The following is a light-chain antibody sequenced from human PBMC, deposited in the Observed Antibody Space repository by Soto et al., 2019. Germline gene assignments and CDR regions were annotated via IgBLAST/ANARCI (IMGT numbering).Light chain of an antibody. V-gene: IGLV2-8*01. CDR3: SSYAGSSNV. CDR2: EVN. Sequence: SAGTQPPSASGSPGQSVPISCTGTSSDVGGYNYVSWYQQHPGKAPKLMIYEVNKRPSGVPDRFSGSKSGNTASLTVSGLQAEDEADYYCSSYAGSSNVFGTGTKVTVL. CDR1: SSDVGGYNY. J-gene: IGLJ1*01.